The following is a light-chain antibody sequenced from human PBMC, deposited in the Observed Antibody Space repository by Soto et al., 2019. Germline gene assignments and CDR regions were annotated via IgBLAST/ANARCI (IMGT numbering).Light chain of an antibody. Sequence: QSVLTQPASVSGSPGQSITISGTGTSSDVGGYIYVSWYQQHPGKASKLMIYDVTSRPSGVSYRFSGSKSGNTASLTISGLQAEDEADYYCSSYTTSSSYVFGTGTKVTVL. CDR3: SSYTTSSSYV. V-gene: IGLV2-14*01. CDR1: SSDVGGYIY. J-gene: IGLJ1*01. CDR2: DVT.